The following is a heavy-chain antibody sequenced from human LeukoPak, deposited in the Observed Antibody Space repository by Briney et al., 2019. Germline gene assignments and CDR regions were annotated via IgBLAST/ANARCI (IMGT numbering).Heavy chain of an antibody. V-gene: IGHV4-38-2*02. D-gene: IGHD3-9*01. CDR1: GYSISSGYY. CDR2: IYYSGST. Sequence: SETLSLTCTVSGYSISSGYYWGWIRQPPGKGLEWIGSIYYSGSTYYNPSLKSRVTISVDTSKNQFSLKLSSVTAADTAVYYCASAITIHSGAFDIWGQGTMVTVSS. CDR3: ASAITIHSGAFDI. J-gene: IGHJ3*02.